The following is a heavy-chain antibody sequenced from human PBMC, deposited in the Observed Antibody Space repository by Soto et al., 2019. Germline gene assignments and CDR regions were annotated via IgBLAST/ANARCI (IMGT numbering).Heavy chain of an antibody. CDR1: GGSISGYY. CDR2: IYYSGST. J-gene: IGHJ4*02. D-gene: IGHD1-26*01. Sequence: SETLSLTCTVPGGSISGYYWSWIRQPPGKGLEWIGYIYYSGSTNYNPSLKSRVTISVDTSKNQFSLKLSSVTAADTAVYYCARQYGGSSADYWGQGTLVTVSS. V-gene: IGHV4-59*08. CDR3: ARQYGGSSADY.